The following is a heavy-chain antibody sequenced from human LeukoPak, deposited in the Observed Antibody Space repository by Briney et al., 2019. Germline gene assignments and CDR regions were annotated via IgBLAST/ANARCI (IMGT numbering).Heavy chain of an antibody. Sequence: SETLSLTCAVYGGSFSGYYWRWIRQPPGKGLEWIGEINQSGSTNYNPSLKSRVTISGDTSKNQFSLKLSSVTAADTAIYYCAREGVGATLYYFEYWGQGALVTVSS. CDR3: AREGVGATLYYFEY. CDR1: GGSFSGYY. D-gene: IGHD1-26*01. CDR2: INQSGST. V-gene: IGHV4-34*01. J-gene: IGHJ4*02.